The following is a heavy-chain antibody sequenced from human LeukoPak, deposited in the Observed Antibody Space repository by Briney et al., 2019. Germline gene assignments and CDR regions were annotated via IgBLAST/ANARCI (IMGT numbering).Heavy chain of an antibody. Sequence: ASVKVSCKASGYTFTGYYMHWVRQAPGQGLEWMGWINPNSGGTNYAQKFQGRVTMTRDTSISTAYMGLSRLRSDDTAVYYCARSRATAKGAEYYYYYYYMDVWGKGTTVTVSS. CDR1: GYTFTGYY. D-gene: IGHD5-18*01. V-gene: IGHV1-2*02. CDR3: ARSRATAKGAEYYYYYYYMDV. J-gene: IGHJ6*03. CDR2: INPNSGGT.